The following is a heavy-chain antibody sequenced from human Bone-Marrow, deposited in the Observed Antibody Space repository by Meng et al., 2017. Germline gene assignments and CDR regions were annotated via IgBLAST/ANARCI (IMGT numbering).Heavy chain of an antibody. J-gene: IGHJ4*02. Sequence: SETLSLTCVASGGSFSDYYWSWIRQPPGKGLEWIGEINHSGSTNYNPSLESRATISVDTSQNNLSLKLSSVTAADSAVYYCARGPTTMAHDFDYWGQGTLVTVSS. CDR1: GGSFSDYY. CDR3: ARGPTTMAHDFDY. CDR2: INHSGST. D-gene: IGHD4-11*01. V-gene: IGHV4-34*01.